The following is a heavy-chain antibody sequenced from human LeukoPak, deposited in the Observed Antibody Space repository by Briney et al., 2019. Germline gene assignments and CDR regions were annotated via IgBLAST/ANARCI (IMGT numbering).Heavy chain of an antibody. CDR3: ARDLGRDDFRSGYTHEYFDY. V-gene: IGHV3-7*01. CDR2: IKQDGSEE. D-gene: IGHD3-3*01. J-gene: IGHJ4*02. Sequence: GGSLRLSCAASGFTFNNYWMSWVRQAPGKGLEWVASIKQDGSEEYYVDSVKGRFTISRDNAKNSLYLRMNILRAEDTAVYFRARDLGRDDFRSGYTHEYFDYWGQGTLVTVSS. CDR1: GFTFNNYW.